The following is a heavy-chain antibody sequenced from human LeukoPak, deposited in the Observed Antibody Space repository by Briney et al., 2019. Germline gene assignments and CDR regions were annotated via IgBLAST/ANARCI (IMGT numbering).Heavy chain of an antibody. Sequence: GGSLRLSCAASGFTFSSYGMHWVRQAPGKGLEWVAVIWYDGSNKYYADSVKGRFTISRDNSKNTLYLQMNSLRAEDTAVYYCARPMVRGVIYYGMDVWGQGTTVTVSS. CDR3: ARPMVRGVIYYGMDV. CDR2: IWYDGSNK. V-gene: IGHV3-33*01. CDR1: GFTFSSYG. D-gene: IGHD3-10*01. J-gene: IGHJ6*02.